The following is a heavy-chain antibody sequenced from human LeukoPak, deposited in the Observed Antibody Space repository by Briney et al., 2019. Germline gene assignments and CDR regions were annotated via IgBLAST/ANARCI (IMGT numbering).Heavy chain of an antibody. Sequence: SETLSLTCAVYGGSFSGYYWSWIRQPPGKGLEWIGEINHSGSTNYNPSLKSRVTISVDTSKNQFSLKLSSVTAADTAVYYCATRHYDSDGYYFDYWGQGTLVTVSS. CDR2: INHSGST. CDR1: GGSFSGYY. D-gene: IGHD3-22*01. J-gene: IGHJ4*02. V-gene: IGHV4-34*01. CDR3: ATRHYDSDGYYFDY.